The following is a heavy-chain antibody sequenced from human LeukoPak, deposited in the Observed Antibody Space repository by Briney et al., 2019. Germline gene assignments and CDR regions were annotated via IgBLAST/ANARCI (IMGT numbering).Heavy chain of an antibody. Sequence: ASVKVSCKASGYTFTSYGISWVRQAPGQGLEWMGWISAYNGNTNYAQKLQGRVTMTTDTSTSTAYMELRSLRSDDTAVYYCVRTEPHVYYMDVSGIGTTVTVSS. CDR2: ISAYNGNT. CDR3: VRTEPHVYYMDV. J-gene: IGHJ6*03. V-gene: IGHV1-18*01. CDR1: GYTFTSYG. D-gene: IGHD3-16*01.